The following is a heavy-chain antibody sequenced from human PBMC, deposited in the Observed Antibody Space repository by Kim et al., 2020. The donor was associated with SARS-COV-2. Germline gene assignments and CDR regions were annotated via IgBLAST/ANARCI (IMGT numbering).Heavy chain of an antibody. V-gene: IGHV2-70*11. CDR3: ARICLGGRLAAAEFDY. CDR2: LDWDGTK. D-gene: IGHD6-13*01. CDR1: GFSLSTRGFY. Sequence: SGPTLVKPTQTLTLTCTFSGFSLSTRGFYVNWIRQPPGKALEWLARLDWDGTKYYSASLRTRLTISKDTSKNQVVLTMTNMDPVDTGTYYCARICLGGRLAAAEFDYWGQGTLVTVSS. J-gene: IGHJ4*02.